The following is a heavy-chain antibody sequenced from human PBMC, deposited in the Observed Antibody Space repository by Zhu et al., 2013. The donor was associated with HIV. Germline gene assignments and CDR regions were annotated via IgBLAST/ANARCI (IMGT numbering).Heavy chain of an antibody. Sequence: QVQLVQSGAEVKKPGSSVKVSCKASGGTFSSYAISWVRQAPGQGLEWMGGIIPIFGTANYAQKFQGRVTITADKSTSTAYMELSSLRSEDTAVYYCARYLGEMYYYDSSGYYSGAFDIWGQGTMVTVSS. V-gene: IGHV1-69*06. CDR1: GGTFSSYA. D-gene: IGHD3-22*01. J-gene: IGHJ3*02. CDR2: IIPIFGTA. CDR3: ARYLGEMYYYDSSGYYSGAFDI.